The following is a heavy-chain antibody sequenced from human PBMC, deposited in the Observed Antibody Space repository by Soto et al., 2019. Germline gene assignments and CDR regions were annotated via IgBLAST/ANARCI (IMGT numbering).Heavy chain of an antibody. J-gene: IGHJ4*02. CDR2: IYYLGST. V-gene: IGHV4-59*01. Sequence: SETLSLTCSVSGGSMSEYFWIFIRQSPGKGLEWIGYIYYLGSTDYNPSLKSRVTISVDTSKRQFSLRLTSVTAADTAVYYCARDGYDGSGSPYPAYWGPGTQVTVSS. CDR1: GGSMSEYF. D-gene: IGHD3-10*01. CDR3: ARDGYDGSGSPYPAY.